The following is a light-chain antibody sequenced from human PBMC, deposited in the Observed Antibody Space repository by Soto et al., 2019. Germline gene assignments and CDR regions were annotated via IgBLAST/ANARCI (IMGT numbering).Light chain of an antibody. CDR3: QQYDDART. CDR1: QSISSW. J-gene: IGKJ4*02. V-gene: IGKV1-5*01. CDR2: DVS. Sequence: RASQSISSWLAWYQQKPGKAPKLLIYDVSNLESGVPSRFCGSGSRTEYTLPLSRLQPEDVAIFYCQQYDDARTFSGGTKVDIK.